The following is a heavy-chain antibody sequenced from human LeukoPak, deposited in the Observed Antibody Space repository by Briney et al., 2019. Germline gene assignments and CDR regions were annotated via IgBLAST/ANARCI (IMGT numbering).Heavy chain of an antibody. CDR3: AKVPYGSGSYYDY. V-gene: IGHV3-23*01. CDR1: GFTFSSYS. J-gene: IGHJ4*02. Sequence: GGSLRLSCAASGFTFSSYSMNWVRQAPGKGLEWVSAISGSGGSTYYADSVKGRFTISRDNSKNTLYLQMNSLRAEDTAVYYCAKVPYGSGSYYDYWGQGTLVTVSS. D-gene: IGHD3-10*01. CDR2: ISGSGGST.